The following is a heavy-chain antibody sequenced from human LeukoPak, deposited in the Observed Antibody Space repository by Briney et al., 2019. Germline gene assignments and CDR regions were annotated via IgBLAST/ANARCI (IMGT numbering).Heavy chain of an antibody. D-gene: IGHD6-13*01. CDR3: ARDSSSWPPVNLFSDY. J-gene: IGHJ4*02. Sequence: GGSLRLSCAASGFTFSSYWMSWVRQALGKGLEWVANIKQDGSEKYYVDSAKGRFTISRDNAKNSLYLQMNSLRAEDTAVYYCARDSSSWPPVNLFSDYWGQGTLVTVSS. CDR1: GFTFSSYW. V-gene: IGHV3-7*01. CDR2: IKQDGSEK.